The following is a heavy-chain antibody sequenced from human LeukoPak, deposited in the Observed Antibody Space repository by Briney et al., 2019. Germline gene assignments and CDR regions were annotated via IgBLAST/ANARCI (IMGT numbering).Heavy chain of an antibody. CDR2: IYYSGST. J-gene: IGHJ3*02. V-gene: IGHV4-30-4*08. CDR3: ARDIQQLVRSGFDI. D-gene: IGHD6-6*01. CDR1: GDSISTGDYY. Sequence: SQTLSLTCSVSGDSISTGDYYWSWIRQPPGKGLEWIGYIYYSGSTYYNPSLKSRVTISIDTSKNQFSLSLSSVTAADTAVYYCARDIQQLVRSGFDIWGQGTMVTVSS.